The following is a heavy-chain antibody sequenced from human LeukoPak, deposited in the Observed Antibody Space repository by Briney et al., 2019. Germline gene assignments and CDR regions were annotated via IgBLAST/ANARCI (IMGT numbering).Heavy chain of an antibody. V-gene: IGHV1-69-2*01. Sequence: GASVKVSCKASGGTFSSYAISWVRQAPGKGLEWMGLIDPEEAETIYAEKFQGRITITADTSTDTAYMELNSLRSEDTALYYCATETAAAIFFNPWRQGTLVTVSS. CDR1: GGTFSSYA. CDR2: IDPEEAET. J-gene: IGHJ5*02. CDR3: ATETAAAIFFNP. D-gene: IGHD6-13*01.